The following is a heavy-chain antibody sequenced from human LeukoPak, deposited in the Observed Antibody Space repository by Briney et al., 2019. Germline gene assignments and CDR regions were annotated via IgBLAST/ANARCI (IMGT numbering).Heavy chain of an antibody. Sequence: PGGSLRLSCAASGFTFSSYAMSWVRQAPGKGLEWVSAISGSGGSTYYGDSVKGRFTISRDNSKNTLYLQMNSLRAEDTAVYYCAKEGELLWFGELSYYFDYWGQGTLVTVSS. CDR2: ISGSGGST. CDR1: GFTFSSYA. CDR3: AKEGELLWFGELSYYFDY. V-gene: IGHV3-23*01. J-gene: IGHJ4*02. D-gene: IGHD3-10*01.